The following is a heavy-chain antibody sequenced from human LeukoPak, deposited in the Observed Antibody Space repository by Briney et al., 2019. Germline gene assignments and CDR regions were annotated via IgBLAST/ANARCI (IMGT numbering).Heavy chain of an antibody. CDR2: ISSSSSYI. CDR1: GFTFSSYA. J-gene: IGHJ4*02. CDR3: ANTYGDPYYFDY. V-gene: IGHV3-21*04. Sequence: GGSLRLSCAASGFTFSSYAMSWVRQAPGKGLEWVSSISSSSSYIYYADSVKGRFTISRDNAKNSLYLQMNSLRAEDTAVYYCANTYGDPYYFDYWGQGTLVTVSS. D-gene: IGHD4-17*01.